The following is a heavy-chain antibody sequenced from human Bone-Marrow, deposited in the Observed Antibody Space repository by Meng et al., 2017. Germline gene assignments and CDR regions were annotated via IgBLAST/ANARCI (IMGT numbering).Heavy chain of an antibody. J-gene: IGHJ6*02. CDR2: ISSSGSTI. V-gene: IGHV3-48*03. CDR3: ARSGPARLYYYDISGSPNYYYYGMDV. Sequence: GESLKISCAASGFTFSSYEMNWVRQAPGKGLEWGSYISSSGSTIYYADSVKGRFTISRDNAKNSLYLQMNSLRAEDTAIYYCARSGPARLYYYDISGSPNYYYYGMDVWGQGTTVTVSS. D-gene: IGHD3-22*01. CDR1: GFTFSSYE.